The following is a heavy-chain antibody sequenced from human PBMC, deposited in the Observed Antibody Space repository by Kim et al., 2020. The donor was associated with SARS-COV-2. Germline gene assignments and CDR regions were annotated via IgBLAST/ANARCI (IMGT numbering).Heavy chain of an antibody. Sequence: GGSLRLSCATSGFTFSIYALTWVRQAPQKGLEWVSAISADGTGTYYADSVKGRFTISRDSSKNTLSLLMNSLRVEDTAVYFCAKGFDVARRSGRCFDSWGQGTVVTVSS. V-gene: IGHV3-23*01. CDR2: ISADGTGT. D-gene: IGHD3-10*01. CDR3: AKGFDVARRSGRCFDS. J-gene: IGHJ3*02. CDR1: GFTFSIYA.